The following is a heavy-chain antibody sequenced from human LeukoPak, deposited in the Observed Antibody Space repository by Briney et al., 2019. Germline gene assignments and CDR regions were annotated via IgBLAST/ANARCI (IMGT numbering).Heavy chain of an antibody. CDR2: MNSNSGNT. V-gene: IGHV1-8*01. CDR1: GYTFTSYD. Sequence: ASVKVSCKASGYTFTSYDINWVRQATGQGLEWMGWMNSNSGNTGYAQKFQGRVTMTRNTSISTAYMELSSLRSEVTAVYYCARGSYSSGWYDYYYYMDVWGKGTTVTISS. CDR3: ARGSYSSGWYDYYYYMDV. J-gene: IGHJ6*03. D-gene: IGHD6-19*01.